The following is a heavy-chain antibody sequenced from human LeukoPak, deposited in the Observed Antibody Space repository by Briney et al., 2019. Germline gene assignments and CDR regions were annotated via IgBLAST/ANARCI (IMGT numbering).Heavy chain of an antibody. D-gene: IGHD2-2*01. V-gene: IGHV3-9*01. J-gene: IGHJ6*02. CDR1: GFTFDDYA. Sequence: PGGSLRLSCAASGFTFDDYAMHWVRQAPGKGLEWVSGISWNSGSIGYADSVKGRFTISRDNAKNSLYLQMNSLRAEDTALYYCAKGYCSSTSCYLYYYYYGMDVWAKGPRSPSP. CDR2: ISWNSGSI. CDR3: AKGYCSSTSCYLYYYYYGMDV.